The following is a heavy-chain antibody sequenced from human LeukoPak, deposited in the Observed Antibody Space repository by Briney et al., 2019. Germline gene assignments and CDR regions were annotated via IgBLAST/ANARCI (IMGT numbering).Heavy chain of an antibody. J-gene: IGHJ4*02. CDR1: VYTFTSYD. D-gene: IGHD6-19*01. V-gene: IGHV1-8*03. CDR2: TNPNSGYT. Sequence: ASVTVSCTASVYTFTSYDINWVRQATGQGLEWMGWTNPNSGYTGYAQKFQGRVTITGNTSIRTVYMELSSLRSEDTAVYYCARVAGSIDYWGQGTLVTVSS. CDR3: ARVAGSIDY.